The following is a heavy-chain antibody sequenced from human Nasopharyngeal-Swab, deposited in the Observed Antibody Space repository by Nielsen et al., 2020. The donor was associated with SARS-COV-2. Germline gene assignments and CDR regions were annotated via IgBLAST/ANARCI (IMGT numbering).Heavy chain of an antibody. CDR1: GFIFDDYV. Sequence: SLKISCAASGFIFDDYVMHWVRQAPGKGLEWVSGISWNSGSTGYADSVKGRFTISRDNAKNSLYLQMNSLRAEDTALYYCAKALVPGYYYYYMDVWGKGTTVTVSS. J-gene: IGHJ6*03. V-gene: IGHV3-9*01. D-gene: IGHD2-2*01. CDR3: AKALVPGYYYYYMDV. CDR2: ISWNSGST.